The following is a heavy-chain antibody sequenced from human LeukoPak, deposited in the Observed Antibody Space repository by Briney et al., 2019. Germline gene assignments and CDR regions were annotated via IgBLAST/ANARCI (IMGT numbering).Heavy chain of an antibody. Sequence: PGGSLRLSCSASGFTFSSYWMHWVRHAPGKGLVWVSRIKADDYSTDYADSVKGRFTISRDNARNTLYLQMNSLTAEDTAVYYCTTIRPDYWGRGTLVTDSS. CDR2: IKADDYST. D-gene: IGHD5-12*01. V-gene: IGHV3-74*01. CDR3: TTIRPDY. J-gene: IGHJ4*02. CDR1: GFTFSSYW.